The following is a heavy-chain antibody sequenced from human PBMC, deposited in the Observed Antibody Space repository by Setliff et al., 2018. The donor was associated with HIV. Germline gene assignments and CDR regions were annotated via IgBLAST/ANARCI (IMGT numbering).Heavy chain of an antibody. CDR1: GYTFTSYY. Sequence: ASVKVSCKASGYTFTSYYMHWVRQAPGQGLEWMGVINPGGGSITYAQKFRGRVTMTRDTSTSTVYMDLRNLRSEDTAVYYCARNQGDSSGWYAGDYWGHGTLVTVSS. J-gene: IGHJ4*01. V-gene: IGHV1-46*01. CDR2: INPGGGSI. CDR3: ARNQGDSSGWYAGDY. D-gene: IGHD6-19*01.